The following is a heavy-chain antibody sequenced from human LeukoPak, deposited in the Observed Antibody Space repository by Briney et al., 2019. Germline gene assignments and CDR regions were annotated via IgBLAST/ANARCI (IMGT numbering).Heavy chain of an antibody. Sequence: GRSLRLSCAAPGFTFSSYGMHWVRQAPGKGLEWVAVISYDGSNKYYADSVKGRFTISRDNSKNTLYLQMNSLRAEDTAVYYCAKFWGLYYYDSSGYSMYGMDVWGQGTTVTVSS. CDR3: AKFWGLYYYDSSGYSMYGMDV. CDR1: GFTFSSYG. J-gene: IGHJ6*02. CDR2: ISYDGSNK. D-gene: IGHD3-22*01. V-gene: IGHV3-30*18.